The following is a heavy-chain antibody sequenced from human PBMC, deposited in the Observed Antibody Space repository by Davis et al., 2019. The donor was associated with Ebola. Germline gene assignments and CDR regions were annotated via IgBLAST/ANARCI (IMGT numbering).Heavy chain of an antibody. CDR2: LYSSGST. D-gene: IGHD6-13*01. J-gene: IGHJ4*02. Sequence: GESLKISCAASGFTVSSNYMIWVRQAPGKGLEWVSLLYSSGSTFYADSVKGRFTISRDNSKNTLYLQMNSLRAEDTAVYYCARCTGYSSSWLDYWGQGTLVTVSS. V-gene: IGHV3-53*01. CDR3: ARCTGYSSSWLDY. CDR1: GFTVSSNY.